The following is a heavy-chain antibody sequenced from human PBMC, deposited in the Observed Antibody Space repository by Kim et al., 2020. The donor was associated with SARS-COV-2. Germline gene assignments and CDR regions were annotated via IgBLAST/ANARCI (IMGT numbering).Heavy chain of an antibody. CDR3: VKGGPYCNSSRCYVD. V-gene: IGHV1-8*01. CDR1: GYTFTSYD. Sequence: ASVKVSCKASGYTFTSYDINWVRQATGQGLEWMGWMNPNSGNTGYAQKFQGRVTMTRDTSISTAYMDLSSLKSEDTAVYYSVKGGPYCNSSRCYVDWDQG. J-gene: IGHJ4*02. D-gene: IGHD2-2*01. CDR2: MNPNSGNT.